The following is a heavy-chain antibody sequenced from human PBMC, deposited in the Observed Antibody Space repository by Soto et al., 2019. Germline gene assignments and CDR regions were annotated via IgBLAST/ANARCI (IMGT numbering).Heavy chain of an antibody. CDR3: AREEAKHNFGYYFYFPMDV. J-gene: IGHJ6*02. V-gene: IGHV3-30*04. CDR2: ISNDGSNK. D-gene: IGHD3-3*01. Sequence: PGGSLSLSCAASGSTFRSYTMHWVRQAPGKGLEWVAFISNDGSNKDDADSVKGRFTISRDNSKNTLYLQMNSLRPEDTAVYYCAREEAKHNFGYYFYFPMDVWGQGTTVTVSS. CDR1: GSTFRSYT.